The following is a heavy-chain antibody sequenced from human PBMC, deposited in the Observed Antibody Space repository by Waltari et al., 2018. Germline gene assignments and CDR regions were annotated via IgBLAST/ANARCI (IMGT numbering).Heavy chain of an antibody. V-gene: IGHV3-23*01. J-gene: IGHJ6*02. CDR2: ISGSGGST. Sequence: EVQLLESGGGLVQPGGSLRLSCAASGFTFSSYAMTWVRLAPGKGLEWVSAISGSGGSTYYADSVKGRFTISRDNSKNTLYPQMNSLRAEDTAVYYCAKADSTYYDFWTGFFYYYGMDVWGQGTTVTVSS. CDR1: GFTFSSYA. D-gene: IGHD3-3*01. CDR3: AKADSTYYDFWTGFFYYYGMDV.